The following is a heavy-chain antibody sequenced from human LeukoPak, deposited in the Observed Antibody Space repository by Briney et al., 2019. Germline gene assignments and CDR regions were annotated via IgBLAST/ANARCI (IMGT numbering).Heavy chain of an antibody. V-gene: IGHV3-11*06. CDR1: GFTFSDYY. D-gene: IGHD2-15*01. Sequence: PGGSLRLSCAASGFTFSDYYMSWIRQAPGKGLEWVSYISSSSSYTNYADSVKGRFTISRDNAKNSLYLQMNSLRAEDTAVYYCAKGLGYCSGGSCYSDYYYGMDVWGKGTTVTVSS. CDR2: ISSSSSYT. J-gene: IGHJ6*04. CDR3: AKGLGYCSGGSCYSDYYYGMDV.